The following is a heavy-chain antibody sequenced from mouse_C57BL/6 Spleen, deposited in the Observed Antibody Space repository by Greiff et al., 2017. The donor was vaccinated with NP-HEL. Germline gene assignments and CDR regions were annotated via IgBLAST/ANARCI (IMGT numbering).Heavy chain of an antibody. J-gene: IGHJ2*01. V-gene: IGHV1-64*01. Sequence: VQLQQSGAELVKPGASVKLSCKASGYTFTSYWMHWVKQRPGQGLEWIGMIHPNSGSTNYNEKFKSKATLTVDKSSSTAYMQLSSLTSEDSAVYYGAFTTVVENYFDYWGQGTTLTVSS. D-gene: IGHD1-1*01. CDR2: IHPNSGST. CDR3: AFTTVVENYFDY. CDR1: GYTFTSYW.